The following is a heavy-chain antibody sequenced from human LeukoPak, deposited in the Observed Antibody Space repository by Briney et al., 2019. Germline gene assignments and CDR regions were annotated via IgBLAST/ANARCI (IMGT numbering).Heavy chain of an antibody. CDR2: INPDSGGT. J-gene: IGHJ1*01. V-gene: IGHV1-2*02. D-gene: IGHD2-2*01. Sequence: ASVKVSCKASGYTFTGYYMHWVRQAPGQGLEWMGWINPDSGGTIYAQNFQGRVTMTRDTSISTAYMELSSLRSDDTAVYYCARGGIVPAAPFQHWGQGTLVTVSS. CDR1: GYTFTGYY. CDR3: ARGGIVPAAPFQH.